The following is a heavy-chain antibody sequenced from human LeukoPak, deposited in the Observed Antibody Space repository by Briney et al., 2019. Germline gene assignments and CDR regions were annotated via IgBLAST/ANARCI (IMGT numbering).Heavy chain of an antibody. CDR3: ARDYFAVANSGNAFDV. D-gene: IGHD1-26*01. V-gene: IGHV3-21*01. J-gene: IGHJ3*01. Sequence: PGGSLRLSCAASGFTFRSYIMNWLRQAPGKGLEWVSSITTSSSYIYYADSVKGRFTISRDNAKNSLYLQMNSLRAEDTAVYYCARDYFAVANSGNAFDVWGQGTMVTDSS. CDR2: ITTSSSYI. CDR1: GFTFRSYI.